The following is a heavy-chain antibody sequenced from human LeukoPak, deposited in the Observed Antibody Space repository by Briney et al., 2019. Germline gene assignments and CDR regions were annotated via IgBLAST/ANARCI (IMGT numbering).Heavy chain of an antibody. CDR3: AKSYTRLPQWFDY. D-gene: IGHD2-21*02. V-gene: IGHV3-23*01. Sequence: GGSLRLSCAASGFTLSSYGMSWVRQAPGKGLEWVSAISGSGGSTYYADSVKGRFTISRDNSKNTLYLQMNSLRAEDTAVYYCAKSYTRLPQWFDYWGQGTLVTVSS. CDR1: GFTLSSYG. CDR2: ISGSGGST. J-gene: IGHJ4*02.